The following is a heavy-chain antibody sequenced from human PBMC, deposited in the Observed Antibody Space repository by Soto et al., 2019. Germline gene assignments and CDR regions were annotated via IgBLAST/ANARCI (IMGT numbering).Heavy chain of an antibody. V-gene: IGHV1-18*01. CDR2: INTYNGNT. CDR1: GYTFTNYG. Sequence: SVKVSCKASGYTFTNYGISWLRQAPGQGLEWMGWINTYNGNTNHAQKLQGRVTMTTDTSTGTAYMELRSLRSDDTAVYYCARGVGSGTYYTQYNWFDPWGQGTLVTV. CDR3: ARGVGSGTYYTQYNWFDP. J-gene: IGHJ5*02. D-gene: IGHD3-10*01.